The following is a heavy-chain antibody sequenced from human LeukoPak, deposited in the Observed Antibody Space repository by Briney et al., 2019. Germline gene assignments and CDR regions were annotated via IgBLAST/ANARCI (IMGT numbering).Heavy chain of an antibody. CDR3: ANRGKDSPGYYNYFDS. V-gene: IGHV4-30-4*08. J-gene: IGHJ4*02. Sequence: SQTLSLTCTVSGGSISSGDYYWGWIRQPPGKGLEWIGYIYYSGSTYYNPSLKSRVTISVDTSKNQFSLKLSSVTAADTAVYYCANRGKDSPGYYNYFDSWGQGTLVTVSS. CDR2: IYYSGST. D-gene: IGHD3-22*01. CDR1: GGSISSGDYY.